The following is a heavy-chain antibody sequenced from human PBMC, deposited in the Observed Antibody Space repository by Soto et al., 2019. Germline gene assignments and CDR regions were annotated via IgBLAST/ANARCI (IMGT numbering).Heavy chain of an antibody. J-gene: IGHJ6*02. D-gene: IGHD3-10*01. V-gene: IGHV3-21*01. CDR1: GFTFSSYS. CDR3: ARDKPDGGPNYYYYGMDV. Sequence: GGSLRLSCAASGFTFSSYSMNWVRQAPGKGLEWVSSISSSSSYIYYADSVKGRFTISRDNAKNSLYLQMNSLRAEDTAVYYCARDKPDGGPNYYYYGMDVWGQGTTVTVSS. CDR2: ISSSSSYI.